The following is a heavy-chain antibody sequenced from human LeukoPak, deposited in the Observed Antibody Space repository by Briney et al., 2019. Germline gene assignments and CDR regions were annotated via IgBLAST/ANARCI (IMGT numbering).Heavy chain of an antibody. V-gene: IGHV3-23*01. CDR2: ISGAGCST. D-gene: IGHD6-13*01. CDR3: AKDDTSSWYDYFFDH. J-gene: IGHJ4*02. CDR1: GFAFSSSA. Sequence: PGRSLRLSCEASGFAFSSSAMHWIRQAPGKGLEWVSTISGAGCSTWYRDSVRGRFTISRDNSKNSLSLQMSSLRADDTAIYYCAKDDTSSWYDYFFDHWGQGTLVTVSS.